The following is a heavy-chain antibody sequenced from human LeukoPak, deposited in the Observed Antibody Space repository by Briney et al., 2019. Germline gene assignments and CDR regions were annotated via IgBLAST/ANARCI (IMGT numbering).Heavy chain of an antibody. J-gene: IGHJ5*02. D-gene: IGHD5-18*01. CDR1: GFTFSSYS. Sequence: GGSLRLSCAASGFTFSSYSMNWVRQAPGKGLGWVSSISSSSSYIYYADSVKGRFTISRDNAKNSLYLQMNSLRAEDTAVYYCARGPSYGFDWFDPWGQGTLVTVSS. CDR3: ARGPSYGFDWFDP. V-gene: IGHV3-21*01. CDR2: ISSSSSYI.